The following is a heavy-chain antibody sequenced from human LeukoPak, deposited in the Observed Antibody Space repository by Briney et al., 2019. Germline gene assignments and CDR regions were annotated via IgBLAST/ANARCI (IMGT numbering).Heavy chain of an antibody. CDR3: ATAGNYYFDY. Sequence: PGGSLRLSCAASGFTFSSYSMNWVRQAPGKGLEWVSRINPDGSVRNYADSVKDRFIISRDNAKSTLYLQMHSLRGEGTAVYYCATAGNYYFDYWGQGTLVTVSS. D-gene: IGHD1-1*01. J-gene: IGHJ4*02. CDR2: INPDGSVR. V-gene: IGHV3-74*01. CDR1: GFTFSSYS.